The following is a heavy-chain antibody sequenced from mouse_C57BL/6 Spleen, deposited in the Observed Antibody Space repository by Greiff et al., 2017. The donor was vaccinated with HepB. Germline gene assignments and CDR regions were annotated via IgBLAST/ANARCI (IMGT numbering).Heavy chain of an antibody. CDR2: IRLKSDNYAT. CDR3: TLTGGALWFAY. J-gene: IGHJ3*01. V-gene: IGHV6-3*01. Sequence: EVKLMESGGGLVQPGGSMKLSCVASGFTFSNYWMNWVRQSPEKGLEWVAQIRLKSDNYATHYAESVKGRFTISRDDSKSSVYLQMNNLRAEDTGIYYCTLTGGALWFAYWGQGTLVTVSA. CDR1: GFTFSNYW. D-gene: IGHD4-1*01.